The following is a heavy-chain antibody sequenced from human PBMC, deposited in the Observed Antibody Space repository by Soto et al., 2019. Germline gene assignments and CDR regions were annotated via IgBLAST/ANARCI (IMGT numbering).Heavy chain of an antibody. V-gene: IGHV3-33*01. D-gene: IGHD3-16*02. Sequence: GGSLRLSCAASGFTFSSYGMHWVRQAPGKGLEWVAVIWYDGSNKYYADSVKGRFTISRDNSKNTLYLQMNSLRAEDTAVYYCARGVIVKGLQYYFDYWGQGTLVTVSS. CDR2: IWYDGSNK. CDR1: GFTFSSYG. J-gene: IGHJ4*02. CDR3: ARGVIVKGLQYYFDY.